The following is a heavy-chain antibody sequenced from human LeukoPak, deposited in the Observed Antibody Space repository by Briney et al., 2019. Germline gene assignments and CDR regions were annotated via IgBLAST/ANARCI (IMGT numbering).Heavy chain of an antibody. V-gene: IGHV3-74*03. CDR3: AKGHLGSGWYNFDY. CDR1: GFTFSSTW. CDR2: ITSDRSST. Sequence: GGSLRLSCAASGFTFSSTWMHWVRQPPGKGLVWVARITSDRSSTTYAESVKGRFTISRDNAKNSLYLQMNSLRAEDTALYYCAKGHLGSGWYNFDYWGQGTLVTVSS. D-gene: IGHD6-19*01. J-gene: IGHJ4*02.